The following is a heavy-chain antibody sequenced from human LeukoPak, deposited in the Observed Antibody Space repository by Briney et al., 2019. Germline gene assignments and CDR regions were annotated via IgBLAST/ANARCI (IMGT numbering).Heavy chain of an antibody. D-gene: IGHD7-27*01. J-gene: IGHJ4*02. CDR1: GFTVSSNY. CDR3: ARANWGHPMYYFDY. Sequence: GGSLRLSCAASGFTVSSNYMSWVRQAPGKGLEWVSIIYSGGSTYYADSVKGRFTISRDNSKNTLYLQMNSLRAEDTAVYYCARANWGHPMYYFDYWVQGTLVTVSS. CDR2: IYSGGST. V-gene: IGHV3-66*01.